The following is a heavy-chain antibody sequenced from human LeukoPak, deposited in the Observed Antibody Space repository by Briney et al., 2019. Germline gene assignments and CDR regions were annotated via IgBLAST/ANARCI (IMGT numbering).Heavy chain of an antibody. Sequence: SETLSLTCTVSGGSISSYYWSWIRQPPGKGLEWIGYIYYSGSTYYNPSLKSRVTISVDTSKNQFSLKLSSVTAADTAVYYCAREPHIGLWASNWGQGTLVTVSS. CDR2: IYYSGST. V-gene: IGHV4-59*06. CDR1: GGSISSYY. CDR3: AREPHIGLWASN. J-gene: IGHJ4*02. D-gene: IGHD1-14*01.